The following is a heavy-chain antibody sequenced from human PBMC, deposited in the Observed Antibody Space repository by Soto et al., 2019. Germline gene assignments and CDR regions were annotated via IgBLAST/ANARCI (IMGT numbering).Heavy chain of an antibody. CDR3: AINQWWASGMDV. J-gene: IGHJ6*02. V-gene: IGHV3-7*01. CDR2: IREDGSEK. D-gene: IGHD2-15*01. CDR1: GFRFSGYW. Sequence: EVQLVESGGGLVKPGGSLRLSCAASGFRFSGYWLPWAGQAPGKGLEWVANIREDGSEKYYVDSVKGRFTISRDNVENSLYLQMNSLRAEDTAVYYCAINQWWASGMDVWGQGTTVTVS.